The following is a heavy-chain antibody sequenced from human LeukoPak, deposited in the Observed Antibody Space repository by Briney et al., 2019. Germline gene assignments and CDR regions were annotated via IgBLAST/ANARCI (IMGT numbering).Heavy chain of an antibody. CDR1: GFTFSIHW. V-gene: IGHV3-7*01. Sequence: GGSLRLSCAASGFTFSIHWMSWVRQAPGKGLECLTNIKKEGSEKYYVDSVKGRFTISRDNAKNSLYLQMNSLRAEDKAVYYCARASSQPGYYESDYYYMDVWGKGTTVTVSS. D-gene: IGHD3-22*01. CDR3: ARASSQPGYYESDYYYMDV. CDR2: IKKEGSEK. J-gene: IGHJ6*03.